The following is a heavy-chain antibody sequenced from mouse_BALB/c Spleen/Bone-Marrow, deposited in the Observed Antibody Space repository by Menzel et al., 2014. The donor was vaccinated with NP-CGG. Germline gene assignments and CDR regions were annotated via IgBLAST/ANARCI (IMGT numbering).Heavy chain of an antibody. Sequence: VMLVESGAELMKPGASVKISCKATGYTFSNYWIDWVKQRPGHGLEWIGEILPGSGTANYNEKSKGKATFTADTSSNTAYMQLSSLTSEDSALYYCARASVVPYYFDFWGQGTTLTVSS. D-gene: IGHD1-1*01. CDR1: GYTFSNYW. CDR3: ARASVVPYYFDF. CDR2: ILPGSGTA. J-gene: IGHJ2*01. V-gene: IGHV1-9*01.